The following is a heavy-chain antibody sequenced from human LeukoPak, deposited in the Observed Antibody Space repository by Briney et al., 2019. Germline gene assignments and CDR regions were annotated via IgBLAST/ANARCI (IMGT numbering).Heavy chain of an antibody. Sequence: GGSLRLSCAASGFTFSSYSMNWVRQAPGKGLEWVSSISHGGSYIYYADSVKGRFTISRDNAKNSLYLQMNSLRAEDTAVYYCARKGGFSGSFVYYFDYWGQGTLVTVSS. CDR3: ARKGGFSGSFVYYFDY. CDR2: ISHGGSYI. CDR1: GFTFSSYS. D-gene: IGHD1-26*01. J-gene: IGHJ4*02. V-gene: IGHV3-21*01.